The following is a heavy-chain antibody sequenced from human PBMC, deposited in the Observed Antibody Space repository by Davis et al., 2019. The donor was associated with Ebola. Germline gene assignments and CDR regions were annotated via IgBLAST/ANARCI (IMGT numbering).Heavy chain of an antibody. Sequence: SDTLSLTCTVSGGSISSNNDYWGCIRQPPGQGQEWIGSIYYRWTTYYTTSLKSRVTMSVDTSKNQFSLKLNSVSAADTAVYYCARRRLSFEAIDYWGQGTLVTVSS. CDR2: IYYRWTT. V-gene: IGHV4-39*01. J-gene: IGHJ4*02. CDR3: ARRRLSFEAIDY. CDR1: GGSISSNNDY. D-gene: IGHD1-26*01.